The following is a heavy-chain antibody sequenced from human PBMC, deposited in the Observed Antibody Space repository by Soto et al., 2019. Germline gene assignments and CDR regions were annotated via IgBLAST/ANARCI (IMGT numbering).Heavy chain of an antibody. D-gene: IGHD6-13*01. CDR3: ARGGDGSWYYYYYGMDV. CDR1: GYTFTSYY. CDR2: INPSGGST. Sequence: GASVKVSCKASGYTFTSYYMHWVRQAPGQGLEWMGIINPSGGSTSYAQKFQGRVTMTRDTSTSTVYMELSSLRSEDTAVYYCARGGDGSWYYYYYGMDVWGQGTTVTVSS. V-gene: IGHV1-46*01. J-gene: IGHJ6*02.